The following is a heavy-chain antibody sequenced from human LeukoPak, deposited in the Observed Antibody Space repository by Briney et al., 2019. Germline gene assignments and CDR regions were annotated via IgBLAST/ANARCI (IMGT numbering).Heavy chain of an antibody. CDR1: GYTFTSYD. J-gene: IGHJ4*02. CDR3: ARINVPPPVGSKELRYFDWQYYFDY. CDR2: MNPNSGNT. V-gene: IGHV1-8*01. Sequence: ASVKVSCKASGYTFTSYDINWVRQATGQGLEWMGWMNPNSGNTGYAQKFQGRVTMTRNTSISTAYMERSSLRSEDTAVYYCARINVPPPVGSKELRYFDWQYYFDYWGQGTLVTVSS. D-gene: IGHD3-9*01.